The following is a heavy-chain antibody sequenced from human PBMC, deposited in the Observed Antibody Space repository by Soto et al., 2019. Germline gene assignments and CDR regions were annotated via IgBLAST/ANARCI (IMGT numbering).Heavy chain of an antibody. CDR1: GGSFSGYY. CDR3: ARANIAAAGTHYYYMDV. J-gene: IGHJ6*03. V-gene: IGHV4-34*01. Sequence: SETLSLTCAVYGGSFSGYYWSWIRQPPGKGLEWIGEINHSGSTNYNPSLKSRVTISVDTSKNQFSLKLSSVTAADTAVYYCARANIAAAGTHYYYMDVWGKGTTVTVSS. D-gene: IGHD6-13*01. CDR2: INHSGST.